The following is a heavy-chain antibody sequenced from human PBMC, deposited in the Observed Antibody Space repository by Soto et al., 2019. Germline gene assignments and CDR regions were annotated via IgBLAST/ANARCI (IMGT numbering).Heavy chain of an antibody. CDR2: IYPGDSDT. Sequence: GESLKISCKGSGYSFTSYWIGWVRQMPGKGLEWMGIIYPGDSDTRYSPSFQGQVTISADKSISTAYLQWSSLKASDTAMYYCARTLRYDFWSGYLPYCGMDVWGQGTTVTVSS. V-gene: IGHV5-51*01. J-gene: IGHJ6*02. D-gene: IGHD3-3*01. CDR1: GYSFTSYW. CDR3: ARTLRYDFWSGYLPYCGMDV.